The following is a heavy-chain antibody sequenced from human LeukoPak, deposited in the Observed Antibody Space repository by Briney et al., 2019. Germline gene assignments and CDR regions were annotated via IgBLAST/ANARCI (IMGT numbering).Heavy chain of an antibody. J-gene: IGHJ4*02. CDR1: GFTVSSNY. CDR2: IYSGGST. Sequence: PGGSLRLSCAASGFTVSSNYMSWVRQAPGKGLEWVSVIYSGGSTYYADSVKGRFTISRDNSKNTLYLQMNSLRAEDTAVYYCARDLSGTGYSSSWSDYWGQGTLVTVSS. CDR3: ARDLSGTGYSSSWSDY. V-gene: IGHV3-66*01. D-gene: IGHD6-13*01.